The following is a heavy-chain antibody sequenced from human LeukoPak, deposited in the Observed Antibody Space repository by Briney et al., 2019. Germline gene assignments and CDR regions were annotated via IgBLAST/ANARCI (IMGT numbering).Heavy chain of an antibody. Sequence: GGSLRLSCAASGFTFSNYAMHWVRRAPGKGLEWVAFIRYDGSNKYYADSVKGRFTISRDNSKNTLYLQMNSLRAEDTAVYYCAKDTYYYDSSGYWIIDYWGQGTLVTVSS. V-gene: IGHV3-30*02. J-gene: IGHJ4*02. D-gene: IGHD3-22*01. CDR2: IRYDGSNK. CDR1: GFTFSNYA. CDR3: AKDTYYYDSSGYWIIDY.